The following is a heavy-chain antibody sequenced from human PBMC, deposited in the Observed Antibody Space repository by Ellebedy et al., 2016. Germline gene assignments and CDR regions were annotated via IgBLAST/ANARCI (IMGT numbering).Heavy chain of an antibody. D-gene: IGHD5-12*01. J-gene: IGHJ1*01. V-gene: IGHV4-31*03. CDR1: GGSISRGGYY. CDR3: ARASGSGYTWVDQ. Sequence: SETLSLXCSVSGGSISRGGYYWSWIRQHPGKGLEWIGNIYNSGSTYYNPSLESRVTISVDTSKNQFSLRLSSVTAADTAVYYCARASGSGYTWVDQWGKGTLVTVSS. CDR2: IYNSGST.